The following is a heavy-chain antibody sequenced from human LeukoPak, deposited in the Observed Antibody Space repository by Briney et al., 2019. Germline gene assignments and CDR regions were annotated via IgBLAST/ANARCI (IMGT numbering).Heavy chain of an antibody. D-gene: IGHD3-16*02. J-gene: IGHJ4*02. Sequence: GASVKVSCKASGYTFTSYGISWVRQAPGQGLEWMGWISAYNGNTDYAQKLQGRVTMTTDTSTSTAYMELRSLRSDDTAVYYCARAAYYDYVWGSYRYASPLDYWGQGTLVTVSS. CDR2: ISAYNGNT. V-gene: IGHV1-18*01. CDR3: ARAAYYDYVWGSYRYASPLDY. CDR1: GYTFTSYG.